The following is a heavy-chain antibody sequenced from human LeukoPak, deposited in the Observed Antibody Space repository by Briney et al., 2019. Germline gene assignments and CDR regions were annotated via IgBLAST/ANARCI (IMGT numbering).Heavy chain of an antibody. Sequence: PGGSLRLSCAASGFTFSSYAMSWVRQAPGKGLEWVSAISGSGGSTYYADSVKGRFTISRDNSKNTLYLQMNSLRAEDTAVYYCAKDLVAVAGTQTFAFDIWGQGTMVTVSS. CDR1: GFTFSSYA. V-gene: IGHV3-23*01. J-gene: IGHJ3*02. D-gene: IGHD6-19*01. CDR3: AKDLVAVAGTQTFAFDI. CDR2: ISGSGGST.